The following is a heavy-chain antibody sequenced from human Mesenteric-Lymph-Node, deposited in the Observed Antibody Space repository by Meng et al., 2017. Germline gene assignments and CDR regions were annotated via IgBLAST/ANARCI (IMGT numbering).Heavy chain of an antibody. CDR1: GFIFNTYS. V-gene: IGHV3-21*01. Sequence: GESLKISCAASGFIFNTYSIHWVRQAPGKGLEWVSSISSSSSYMYYADSVKGRFSISRDNAKTSVFLQMNSLRAEDTAVYYCARTVLGSCSGGTCYSGFDYWGQGTLVTVSS. D-gene: IGHD2-15*01. CDR3: ARTVLGSCSGGTCYSGFDY. J-gene: IGHJ4*02. CDR2: ISSSSSYM.